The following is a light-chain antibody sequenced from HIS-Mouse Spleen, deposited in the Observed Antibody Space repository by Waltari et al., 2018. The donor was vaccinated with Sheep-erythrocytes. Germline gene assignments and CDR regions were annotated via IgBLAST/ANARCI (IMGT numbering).Light chain of an antibody. V-gene: IGLV2-23*01. Sequence: QSALTQPASVSGSPGQSITISCTGTISDVGSYNLVSWYQQHPGKAPKRMIYEGSKRPSGVSNRFSGSKSGNTASLTISGLQAEDEADYYCCSYAGSSTWVFGGGTKLTVL. CDR1: ISDVGSYNL. J-gene: IGLJ3*02. CDR2: EGS. CDR3: CSYAGSSTWV.